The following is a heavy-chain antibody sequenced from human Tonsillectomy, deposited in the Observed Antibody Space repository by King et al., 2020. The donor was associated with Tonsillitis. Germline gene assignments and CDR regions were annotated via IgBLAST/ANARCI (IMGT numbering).Heavy chain of an antibody. V-gene: IGHV4-59*01. D-gene: IGHD2-15*01. CDR2: VYNSGST. CDR3: AKITPGYCCGGSCSSSSFFDD. J-gene: IGHJ4*02. CDR1: GGSISSYY. Sequence: QLQESGPGLVKPSETLSLTCTVSGGSISSYYWSWIRQPPGKGLEWIRYVYNSGSTHCNPSLKSRVTITVDTSKSQFSLKLSSVTAADTAVYYCAKITPGYCCGGSCSSSSFFDDWGQGTLVTVSS.